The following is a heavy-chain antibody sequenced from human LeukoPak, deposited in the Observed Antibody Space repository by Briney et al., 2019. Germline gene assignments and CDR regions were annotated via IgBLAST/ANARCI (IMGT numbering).Heavy chain of an antibody. Sequence: GGSLRLSCGASGFTFSSYEMNWVRQAPGKGLEWVSYISSSGRTIYYADSVKGRFTISRDNAKNSLYLQMNSLRAEDTAVYYCARGQLWIDYWGQRTLVTVSS. CDR1: GFTFSSYE. CDR3: ARGQLWIDY. V-gene: IGHV3-48*03. J-gene: IGHJ4*02. D-gene: IGHD3-10*01. CDR2: ISSSGRTI.